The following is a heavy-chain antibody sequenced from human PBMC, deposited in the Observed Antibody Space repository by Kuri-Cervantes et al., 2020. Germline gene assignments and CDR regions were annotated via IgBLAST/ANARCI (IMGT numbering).Heavy chain of an antibody. D-gene: IGHD3-22*01. Sequence: SEILSLTCTVSGGSISSGDYYWSWIRQPPGKGLEWIGYIYYSGSTYYNPSLKSRVTISVDTSKNQFSLKLSSVTAADTAVYYCARRYYYDSSGYYWYFDLWGRGTLVPSPQ. J-gene: IGHJ2*01. CDR2: IYYSGST. CDR3: ARRYYYDSSGYYWYFDL. CDR1: GGSISSGDYY. V-gene: IGHV4-30-4*01.